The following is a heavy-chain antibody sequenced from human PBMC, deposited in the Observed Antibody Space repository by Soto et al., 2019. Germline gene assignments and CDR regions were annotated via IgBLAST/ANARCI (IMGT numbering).Heavy chain of an antibody. Sequence: QVQLVQSGAEVKKPGASVKVSCKASGYTFTRYYMHWVRQAPGQGLEWMGIINPSGGSTSYAQKFQVRVTMTRDTSTSIVYMELSSLRSDDTAVYYCARESMSAREVDPYWGQGTLVTVSS. CDR2: INPSGGST. J-gene: IGHJ4*02. V-gene: IGHV1-46*01. CDR1: GYTFTRYY. CDR3: ARESMSAREVDPY. D-gene: IGHD1-26*01.